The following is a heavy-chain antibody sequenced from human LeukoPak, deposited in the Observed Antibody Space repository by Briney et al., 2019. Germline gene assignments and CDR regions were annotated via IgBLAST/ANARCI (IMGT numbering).Heavy chain of an antibody. CDR2: ISWDGGST. D-gene: IGHD3-22*01. J-gene: IGHJ4*02. CDR3: ATAGRDDSSGYPWDYFDY. V-gene: IGHV3-43D*03. Sequence: GGSLRLSCAASGCTFDDYAMHWVRQAPGKGLEWVSLISWDGGSTYYAASVKGRFTISRDNSKNSLYLPMNSLRAEAMALYYCATAGRDDSSGYPWDYFDYWGQGTLVTVSS. CDR1: GCTFDDYA.